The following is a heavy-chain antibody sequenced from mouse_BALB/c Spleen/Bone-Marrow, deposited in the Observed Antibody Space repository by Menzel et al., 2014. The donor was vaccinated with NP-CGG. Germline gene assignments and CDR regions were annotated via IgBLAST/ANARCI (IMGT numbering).Heavy chain of an antibody. V-gene: IGHV5-6*01. CDR1: GFTFSTYG. J-gene: IGHJ1*01. CDR3: ASPPNYRNILRYFDV. Sequence: EVMLVESGGDLVKPGGSLKLSCAASGFTFSTYGMSWVRQTPDKRLEWVATISSGGSYTYYPDSVKGRFTISRDNAKNTLCLQMSRLKSEDTAMYSCASPPNYRNILRYFDVWGAGTTVTVSS. D-gene: IGHD2-5*01. CDR2: ISSGGSYT.